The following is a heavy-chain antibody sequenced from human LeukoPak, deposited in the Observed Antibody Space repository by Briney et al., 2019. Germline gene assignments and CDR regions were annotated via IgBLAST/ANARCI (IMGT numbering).Heavy chain of an antibody. CDR1: GYTFTSYG. V-gene: IGHV1-18*04. D-gene: IGHD6-19*01. Sequence: GASVKVSCKASGYTFTSYGISWVRQAPGQGLEWMGSISAYNGNTNYAQKLQGRVTMTTDTSTSTAYMELRSLRSDDTAVYYCARAPTLAVAGTGFDYWGQGTLVTVSS. J-gene: IGHJ4*02. CDR2: ISAYNGNT. CDR3: ARAPTLAVAGTGFDY.